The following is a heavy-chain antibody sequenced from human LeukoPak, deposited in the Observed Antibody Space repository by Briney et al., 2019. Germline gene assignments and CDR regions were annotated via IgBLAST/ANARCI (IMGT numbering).Heavy chain of an antibody. J-gene: IGHJ4*02. Sequence: PGRSLRLSCAASGFTFSSYGMHWVRHAPGKGLEWVAVIWYDGSNKYYADSVKGRFTISRDNSKNTLYLQMNSLRAEDTAVYYCARQRGYSYGSAFDYWGQGTLVTVSS. D-gene: IGHD5-18*01. V-gene: IGHV3-33*08. CDR1: GFTFSSYG. CDR3: ARQRGYSYGSAFDY. CDR2: IWYDGSNK.